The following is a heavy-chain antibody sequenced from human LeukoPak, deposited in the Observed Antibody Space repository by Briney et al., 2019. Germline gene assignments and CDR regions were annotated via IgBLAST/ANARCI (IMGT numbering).Heavy chain of an antibody. V-gene: IGHV3-49*04. D-gene: IGHD3-10*01. CDR1: GFTFGDYA. CDR3: TRAEIRSYYGSGSYYGNFDY. CDR2: IRSKAYGGTT. Sequence: TGGSLRLSCTASGFTFGDYAMSWVRQAPGKGLEWVGFIRSKAYGGTTEYAASVKGRFTISRDDSKSIAYLQMNSLKTEDTAVYYCTRAEIRSYYGSGSYYGNFDYWGQGTLVTVSS. J-gene: IGHJ4*02.